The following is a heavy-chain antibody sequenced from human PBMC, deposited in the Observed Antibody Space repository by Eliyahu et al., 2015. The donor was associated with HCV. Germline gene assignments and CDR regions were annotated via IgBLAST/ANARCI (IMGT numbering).Heavy chain of an antibody. CDR2: INHSGST. CDR1: XGSFSGYY. J-gene: IGHJ5*02. D-gene: IGHD2-15*01. CDR3: ARAGQGYCSGGSCYRRWFDP. Sequence: QVQLQQWGAGLLKPSETLSLTCAVYXGSFSGYYWNWIRQPPGKGLEWIGEINHSGSTNYNPSLKSRVTISVDTSKNQFSLKLSSVTAADTAVYYCARAGQGYCSGGSCYRRWFDPWGQGTLVTVSS. V-gene: IGHV4-34*01.